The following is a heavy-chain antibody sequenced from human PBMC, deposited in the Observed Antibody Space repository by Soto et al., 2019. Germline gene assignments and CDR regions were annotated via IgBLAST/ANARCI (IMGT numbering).Heavy chain of an antibody. Sequence: PGESLKISCNGSGYIFTSYWISWGRQMPGKGLEWMGRIDPSDSYTNYSPSFQGHVTISADKSISTAYLQWSSLKASDTAMYYCARSSSDWFDPWGQGTLVTVSS. CDR3: ARSSSDWFDP. J-gene: IGHJ5*02. CDR1: GYIFTSYW. D-gene: IGHD6-19*01. V-gene: IGHV5-10-1*01. CDR2: IDPSDSYT.